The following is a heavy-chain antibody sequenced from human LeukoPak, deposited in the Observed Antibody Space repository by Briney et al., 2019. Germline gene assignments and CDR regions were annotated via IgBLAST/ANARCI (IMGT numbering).Heavy chain of an antibody. D-gene: IGHD1-26*01. CDR2: INPNSGGT. V-gene: IGHV1-2*02. CDR1: GYTFTGYY. CDR3: ARAMEGAPYYYYYYMDV. Sequence: ASVKVSCKASGYTFTGYYMHWVRQAPGQGLEWMGWINPNSGGTNYAQKFQGRVTMTRDMSTSTVYMELSSLRSEDTAVYYCARAMEGAPYYYYYYMDVWGKGTTVTVSS. J-gene: IGHJ6*03.